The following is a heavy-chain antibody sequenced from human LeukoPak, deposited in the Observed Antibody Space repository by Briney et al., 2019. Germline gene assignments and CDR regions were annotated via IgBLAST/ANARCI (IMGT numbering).Heavy chain of an antibody. CDR2: MSSRGGST. CDR1: GFTFNSNA. V-gene: IGHV3-23*01. D-gene: IGHD3-22*01. CDR3: ARDLWSYYDSWGQLDY. Sequence: GGSLRLSCAASGFTFNSNAMTWVRQAPGKGLEWVSGMSSRGGSTNYANSVKGRFTISRDNAKNSLYLQMNSLRAEDTAVYYCARDLWSYYDSWGQLDYWGQGTLVTVSS. J-gene: IGHJ4*02.